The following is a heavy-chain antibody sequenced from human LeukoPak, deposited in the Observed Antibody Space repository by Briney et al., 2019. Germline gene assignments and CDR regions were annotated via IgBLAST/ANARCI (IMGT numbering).Heavy chain of an antibody. Sequence: SETLSLTCTVSGGSISSYYWSWIRQPPGKGLEWIGYIYYSGSANYNPSLKSRVTISVDTSKNQFSLNLSSVTAADTAVYYCARYSSGWRSFDIWGQGTMVTVSS. CDR3: ARYSSGWRSFDI. CDR2: IYYSGSA. CDR1: GGSISSYY. D-gene: IGHD6-19*01. V-gene: IGHV4-59*01. J-gene: IGHJ3*02.